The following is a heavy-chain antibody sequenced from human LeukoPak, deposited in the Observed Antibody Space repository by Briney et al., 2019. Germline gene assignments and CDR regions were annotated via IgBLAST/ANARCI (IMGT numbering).Heavy chain of an antibody. J-gene: IGHJ4*02. CDR2: ISGSGGST. Sequence: GGSLRLSCAASGFTFGNYAMNWVRQAPGRGLEWVSAISGSGGSTYYADSVKGRFTISRDNSKNTLYLQMNSLRAEDTAVYYCAKDLAGSGSYSFDYWGQGTLVTVSS. V-gene: IGHV3-23*01. D-gene: IGHD1-26*01. CDR1: GFTFGNYA. CDR3: AKDLAGSGSYSFDY.